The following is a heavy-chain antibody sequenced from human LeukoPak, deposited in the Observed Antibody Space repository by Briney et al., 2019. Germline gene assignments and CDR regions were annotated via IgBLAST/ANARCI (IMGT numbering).Heavy chain of an antibody. V-gene: IGHV3-30*18. D-gene: IGHD4-11*01. CDR2: ISYDGSNK. J-gene: IGHJ5*02. CDR3: AKSVSFDYFDP. CDR1: GFTFSSYG. Sequence: GGSLRLSCAASGFTFSSYGMHWVRQAPGKGLEWVAVISYDGSNKYYADSVKGRFTISRDNSRNTLYLQMNNLRTEDTAVYYCAKSVSFDYFDPWGQGTLVTVSS.